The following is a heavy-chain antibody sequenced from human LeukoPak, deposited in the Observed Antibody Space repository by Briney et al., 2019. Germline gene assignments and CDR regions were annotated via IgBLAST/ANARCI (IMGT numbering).Heavy chain of an antibody. J-gene: IGHJ4*02. CDR2: ISGSGGST. CDR3: AKVGYYGSGSYYQTFDY. V-gene: IGHV3-23*01. Sequence: GGSLRLSCAASGFTFSSYAMSWVRQAPGKVLEWVSAISGSGGSTYYADSVKGRFTISRDNSKNTLYLQMNSLRAEDTAVYYCAKVGYYGSGSYYQTFDYWGQGTLVTVSS. D-gene: IGHD3-10*01. CDR1: GFTFSSYA.